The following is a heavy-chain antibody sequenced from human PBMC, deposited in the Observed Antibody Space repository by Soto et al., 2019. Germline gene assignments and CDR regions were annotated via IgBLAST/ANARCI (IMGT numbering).Heavy chain of an antibody. V-gene: IGHV4-30-4*01. CDR2: IYYTGST. D-gene: IGHD2-2*01. Sequence: PSETLSLTCTVSGGSISSGDYYWSWIRQPPGKGLEWIGYIYYTGSTYCNPSLKSRLTISVDTSKNQFSLKLTSVTAADTAVYFCARYQKGPFDYWGQGTLVTVSS. CDR3: ARYQKGPFDY. CDR1: GGSISSGDYY. J-gene: IGHJ4*02.